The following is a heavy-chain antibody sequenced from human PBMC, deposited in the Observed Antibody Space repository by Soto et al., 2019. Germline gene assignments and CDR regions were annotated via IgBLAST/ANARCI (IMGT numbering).Heavy chain of an antibody. CDR1: GFTFSNAW. D-gene: IGHD3-3*01. CDR2: IKSKTDGGTT. CDR3: TTGAYYDFWSGYYRSLYYYGMDV. Sequence: GGSLRLSCAASGFTFSNAWMNWVRQAPGKGLEWVGRIKSKTDGGTTDYAAPVKGRFTISRDDSKNTLYLQMNSLKTEDTAVYYCTTGAYYDFWSGYYRSLYYYGMDVWGQGTTVTVSS. V-gene: IGHV3-15*07. J-gene: IGHJ6*02.